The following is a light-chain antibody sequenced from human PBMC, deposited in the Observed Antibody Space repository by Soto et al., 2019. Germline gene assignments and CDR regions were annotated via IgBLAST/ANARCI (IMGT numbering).Light chain of an antibody. CDR1: QSVISTY. V-gene: IGKV3D-15*01. J-gene: IGKJ1*01. CDR3: QQYKYYSQT. Sequence: EIVMTQSPATLSVSPGERATLSCRASQSVISTYLAWYQQKPGQAPRLLIYGASSRATGIPDRFSGSGSGTDFTLTISSLQPDDFVTYYCQQYKYYSQTFGQGTKVDIK. CDR2: GAS.